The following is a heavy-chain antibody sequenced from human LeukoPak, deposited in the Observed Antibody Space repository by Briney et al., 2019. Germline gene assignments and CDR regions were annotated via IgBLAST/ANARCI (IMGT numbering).Heavy chain of an antibody. CDR1: GFTFDDYA. CDR2: ISWNSGSI. CDR3: AKGDYFDY. J-gene: IGHJ4*02. V-gene: IGHV3-9*01. Sequence: GGSLRLSCAASGFTFDDYAMHWVRQAPGKGLEWVSGISWNSGSIGYADSVKGRFTTSRDNAKNSLYLQMNSLRAEDTALYYCAKGDYFDYWGQGTLVTVSS.